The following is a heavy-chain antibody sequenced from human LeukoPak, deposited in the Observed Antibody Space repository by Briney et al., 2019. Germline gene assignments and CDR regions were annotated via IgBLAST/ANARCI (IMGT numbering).Heavy chain of an antibody. CDR2: ISNSGTT. J-gene: IGHJ5*02. CDR1: GGSINDYY. Sequence: SETLSLTCTVSGGSINDYYWTWIRQAPGKGLEWLGYISNSGTTDYNPSLKSRVTMSVDTSKNQFSLKVTSVTAADTAMYYCARVVRGAVTSNCFDPWGQGTLVTVSS. CDR3: ARVVRGAVTSNCFDP. D-gene: IGHD4-17*01. V-gene: IGHV4-59*01.